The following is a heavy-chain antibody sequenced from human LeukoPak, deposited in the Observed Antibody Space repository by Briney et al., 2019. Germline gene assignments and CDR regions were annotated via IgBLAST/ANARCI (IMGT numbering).Heavy chain of an antibody. D-gene: IGHD4-17*01. V-gene: IGHV3-30*02. CDR2: IRYDGSTK. J-gene: IGHJ4*02. Sequence: PGGSLRLSCSASAFSFSGYGMHWLRQVPGHGLEWVAFIRYDGSTKFYIDSVKGRFAISRDNSKNTLSLQMNSLRTEDTAVYYCAALHTGTFVDYWGQGTLVTVSS. CDR3: AALHTGTFVDY. CDR1: AFSFSGYG.